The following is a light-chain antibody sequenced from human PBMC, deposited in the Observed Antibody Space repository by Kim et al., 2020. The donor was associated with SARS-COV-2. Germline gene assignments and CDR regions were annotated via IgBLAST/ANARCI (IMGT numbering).Light chain of an antibody. V-gene: IGLV1-40*01. J-gene: IGLJ1*01. Sequence: ATISCAGTSSNIGAGHDVHWYQQLPGTAPKLLIYGNSNRPSGVPDRFSGSESGTSASLAISGLQAEDEADYYCQSFDISLSGYVFGTGTKVTVL. CDR3: QSFDISLSGYV. CDR2: GNS. CDR1: SSNIGAGHD.